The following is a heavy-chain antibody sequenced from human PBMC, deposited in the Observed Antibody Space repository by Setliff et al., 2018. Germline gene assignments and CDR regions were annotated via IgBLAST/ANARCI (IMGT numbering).Heavy chain of an antibody. J-gene: IGHJ6*03. CDR2: IRSKAYGGTT. CDR3: TREASVDFWSGYPYYYYMDV. V-gene: IGHV3-49*04. CDR1: GFTFGDYA. Sequence: PGGSLRLSCTASGFTFGDYAMSWVRQAPGKGLEWVGFIRSKAYGGTTEYAASVKGRFTISRDDSKSIAYRQMNSLKTEDTAVYYCTREASVDFWSGYPYYYYMDVWGKGTTVTVSS. D-gene: IGHD3-3*01.